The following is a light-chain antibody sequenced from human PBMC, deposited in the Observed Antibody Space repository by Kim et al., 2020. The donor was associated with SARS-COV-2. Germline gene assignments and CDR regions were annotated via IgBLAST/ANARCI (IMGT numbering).Light chain of an antibody. CDR1: QSISSY. V-gene: IGKV1-39*01. Sequence: ASVRDRVTITCRASQSISSYLNWYQQKPGKAPKFLISAAASLQSGVPSRFSGSGSGTDFTLTISSLQPEDFATYYCQQSYSTPLTFGGGTKVDIK. CDR3: QQSYSTPLT. J-gene: IGKJ4*01. CDR2: AAA.